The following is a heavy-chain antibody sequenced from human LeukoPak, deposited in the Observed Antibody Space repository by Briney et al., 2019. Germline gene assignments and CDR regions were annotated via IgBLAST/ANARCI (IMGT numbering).Heavy chain of an antibody. CDR3: ARPRYYGSGSYLYYFDY. CDR2: IYPGDSDT. V-gene: IGHV5-51*01. Sequence: PGESLKISCKGSGYSFTSYWIGWVRQMPGKGLEWMGIIYPGDSDTRYSPSFQGQVTISADKSISTAYLQWSSLEASDTAMYYCARPRYYGSGSYLYYFDYWGQGTLVTVSS. D-gene: IGHD3-10*01. J-gene: IGHJ4*02. CDR1: GYSFTSYW.